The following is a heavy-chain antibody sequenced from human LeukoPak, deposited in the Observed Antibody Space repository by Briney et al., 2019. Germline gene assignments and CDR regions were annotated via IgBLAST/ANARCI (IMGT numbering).Heavy chain of an antibody. CDR2: ISYDGSNK. Sequence: GGSLRLSCAASGFTFSSYAMHWVRQAPGKGLEWVAVISYDGSNKYYADSVKGRFNISRDNSNNSLYLQMNSLRAEDTAVYCCARQYSSGPFDYWGQGTLVTVSS. J-gene: IGHJ4*02. CDR1: GFTFSSYA. CDR3: ARQYSSGPFDY. V-gene: IGHV3-30-3*01. D-gene: IGHD6-19*01.